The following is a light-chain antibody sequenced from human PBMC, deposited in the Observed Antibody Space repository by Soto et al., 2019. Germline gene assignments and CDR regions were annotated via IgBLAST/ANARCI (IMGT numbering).Light chain of an antibody. J-gene: IGKJ3*01. CDR3: QHYGNSPPSVT. Sequence: EVVLTQSPDTLSLSPGERATLSCRASQSISSDYLAWYQQKPGQAPRLLIYGASSRATGIPDRFSGSGSGTDFTLTINRLEPEDFAVYYCQHYGNSPPSVTFGPGTKVDIK. CDR1: QSISSDY. CDR2: GAS. V-gene: IGKV3-20*01.